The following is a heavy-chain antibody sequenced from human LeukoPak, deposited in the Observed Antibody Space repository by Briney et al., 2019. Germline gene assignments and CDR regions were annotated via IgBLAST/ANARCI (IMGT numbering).Heavy chain of an antibody. CDR2: IYYSGST. CDR1: GGSISSYY. Sequence: SETLSLTCTVSGGSISSYYWSWIRQPPGKGLEWIGYIYYSGSTNYNPSLKSRVTISVDTSKNQFSLKLSSVTAADTAVYYCARAVSWTDYYYYMDVWGKGTTVTVAS. J-gene: IGHJ6*03. CDR3: ARAVSWTDYYYYMDV. D-gene: IGHD6-13*01. V-gene: IGHV4-59*01.